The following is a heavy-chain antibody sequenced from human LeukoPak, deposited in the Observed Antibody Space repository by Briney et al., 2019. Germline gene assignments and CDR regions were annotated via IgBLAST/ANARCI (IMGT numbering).Heavy chain of an antibody. D-gene: IGHD3-10*01. CDR3: ATATMVRGVLNWFDP. J-gene: IGHJ5*02. CDR1: GYTFTSYG. V-gene: IGHV1-18*01. CDR2: ISAYNGNT. Sequence: ASVKVSCKASGYTFTSYGISWVRQAPGQGLEWMGWISAYNGNTNYAQKLQGRVTMTTDTSTSTAYMELRSLRSDGTAVYYCATATMVRGVLNWFDPWGQGTLVTVSS.